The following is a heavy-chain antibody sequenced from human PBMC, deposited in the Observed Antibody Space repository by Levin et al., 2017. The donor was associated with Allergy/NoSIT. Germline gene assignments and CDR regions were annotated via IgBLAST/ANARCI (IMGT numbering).Heavy chain of an antibody. J-gene: IGHJ4*02. V-gene: IGHV3-48*02. Sequence: PGGSLRLSCAASGFTFSSYSMNWVRQAPGKGLEWVSYIHSSSHTIYYADSVKGRFTISRDNARNSLYLQMNSLGDEDTAVYYCARRMDYWGQGALVTVSS. CDR2: IHSSSHTI. CDR1: GFTFSSYS. D-gene: IGHD2-15*01. CDR3: ARRMDY.